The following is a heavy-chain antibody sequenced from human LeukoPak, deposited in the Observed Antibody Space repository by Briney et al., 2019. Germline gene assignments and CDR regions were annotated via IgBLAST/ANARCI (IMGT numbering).Heavy chain of an antibody. CDR1: GDSISSSHYY. V-gene: IGHV4-39*01. CDR3: ARNYCSGGSCYLPFDP. D-gene: IGHD2-15*01. CDR2: IYSGGET. J-gene: IGHJ5*02. Sequence: SETLSLTCTVSGDSISSSHYYWGWIRQSPGKGLEWIGSIYSGGETHYNPSLNSRVTIFLDTSKNRFSLNLISVTATDTAVYYCARNYCSGGSCYLPFDPWGQGTLVTVSS.